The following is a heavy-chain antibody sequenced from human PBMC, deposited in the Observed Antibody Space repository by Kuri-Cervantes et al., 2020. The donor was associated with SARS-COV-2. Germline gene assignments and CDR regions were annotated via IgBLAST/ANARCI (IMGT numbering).Heavy chain of an antibody. CDR3: ARYCTSISCESAIDF. V-gene: IGHV3-33*01. Sequence: LSLTCAASGFTFSNYGMHWVRQAPGKGLEWVADIWYDGSNKYYADAVKGRFTISRDNSKNTLYLQMNSLRAEDTAVYYCARYCTSISCESAIDFWGQGTLVTVSS. D-gene: IGHD2-2*01. CDR2: IWYDGSNK. J-gene: IGHJ4*02. CDR1: GFTFSNYG.